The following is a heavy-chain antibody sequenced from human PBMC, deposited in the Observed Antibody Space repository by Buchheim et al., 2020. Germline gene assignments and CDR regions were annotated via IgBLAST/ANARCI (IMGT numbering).Heavy chain of an antibody. CDR2: ISGSGGST. CDR1: GFTFSSYA. Sequence: EVQLLESGGGLVQPGGSLRLSCAASGFTFSSYAMSWVRQAPGKGLEWVSAISGSGGSTYYADSVKGRFTISSNNSKNTLYLQMNSLRAEDTAVYYCAKDDYYDSSGYYYTSHYWGQGTL. D-gene: IGHD3-22*01. V-gene: IGHV3-23*01. J-gene: IGHJ4*02. CDR3: AKDDYYDSSGYYYTSHY.